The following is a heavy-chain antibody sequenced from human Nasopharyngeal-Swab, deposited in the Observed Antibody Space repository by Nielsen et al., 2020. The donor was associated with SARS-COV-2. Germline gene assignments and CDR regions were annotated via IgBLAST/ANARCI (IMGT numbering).Heavy chain of an antibody. Sequence: SEPLSLPCAVYGGPFSGYHWSWIRPPPGKGLEWFGEINHSGSTNYNPPLKSRVTISVDTSKKQFPLRLSSVTAADTAVYYCARWAPRSNYFDSWGQGTLGTVSS. CDR3: ARWAPRSNYFDS. J-gene: IGHJ4*02. V-gene: IGHV4-34*01. CDR2: INHSGST. CDR1: GGPFSGYH.